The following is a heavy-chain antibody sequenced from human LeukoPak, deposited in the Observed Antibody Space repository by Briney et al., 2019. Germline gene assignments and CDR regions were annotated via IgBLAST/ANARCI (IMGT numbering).Heavy chain of an antibody. CDR3: AKGRGDYYYYGMDV. V-gene: IGHV3-23*01. Sequence: GSLRLSCGASRFTFSNYWMSWVRQAPGKGLEWVSTISGSGGSTYDADSVKGRFTISRDNSKNTLYLQMNSLRAEDTAVYYCAKGRGDYYYYGMDVWGQGTTVTVSS. J-gene: IGHJ6*02. CDR1: RFTFSNYW. CDR2: ISGSGGST.